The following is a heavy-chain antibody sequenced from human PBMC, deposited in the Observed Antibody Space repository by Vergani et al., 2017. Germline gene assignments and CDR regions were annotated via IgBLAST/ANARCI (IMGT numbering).Heavy chain of an antibody. V-gene: IGHV4-4*07. Sequence: QVQLQESGPGLVKPSETLSLTCTVSGGSISSYYWSWIRQPAGKGLEWIGRIYTSGSTTYNPSLKSRVTMSVDTSKNQFTLKLSSVTAADTAVYYCARDYCSSTSCFLDYWGQATLVTVSS. CDR2: IYTSGST. D-gene: IGHD2-2*01. J-gene: IGHJ4*02. CDR1: GGSISSYY. CDR3: ARDYCSSTSCFLDY.